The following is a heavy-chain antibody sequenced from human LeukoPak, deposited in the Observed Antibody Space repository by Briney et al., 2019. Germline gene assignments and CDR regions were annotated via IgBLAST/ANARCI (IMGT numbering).Heavy chain of an antibody. J-gene: IGHJ4*02. CDR2: IYYSGST. CDR1: GGSISSHY. D-gene: IGHD3-22*01. CDR3: AREGEDSSGSYYLDY. V-gene: IGHV4-59*11. Sequence: SETLSLTCTVSGGSISSHYWSWIRQPPGKGLEWMGYIYYSGSTNYNPSLKSRSTISVDTSKNQFSLKLSSVTAADTAVYYCAREGEDSSGSYYLDYWGQGTLATVSS.